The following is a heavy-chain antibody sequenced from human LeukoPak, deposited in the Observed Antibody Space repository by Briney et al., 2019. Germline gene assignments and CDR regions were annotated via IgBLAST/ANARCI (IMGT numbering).Heavy chain of an antibody. V-gene: IGHV1-69*05. CDR2: IIPIFGTA. Sequence: ASVKVSCKASGGTFSSYAISWVRQAPGQGLEWMGRIIPIFGTANYAQNFQGRITITTDESTSTAYMELSSLTSEDTAVYYCASVPDRGWLPFDYWGQGILVTVSS. J-gene: IGHJ4*02. D-gene: IGHD5-24*01. CDR1: GGTFSSYA. CDR3: ASVPDRGWLPFDY.